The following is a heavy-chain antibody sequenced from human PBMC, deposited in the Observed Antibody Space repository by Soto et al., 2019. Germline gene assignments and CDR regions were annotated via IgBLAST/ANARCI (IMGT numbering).Heavy chain of an antibody. J-gene: IGHJ4*02. Sequence: ASVKVSCKASNYMFTTYGITWVRQATGQGLEWMGWISTYNGNTNYAQKLQGRLTLTTDTSTRTVYMELTDLRSADTAVYYCARDGYYDSSGYRSDFDYWGQGTLVTVSS. V-gene: IGHV1-18*01. D-gene: IGHD3-22*01. CDR3: ARDGYYDSSGYRSDFDY. CDR2: ISTYNGNT. CDR1: NYMFTTYG.